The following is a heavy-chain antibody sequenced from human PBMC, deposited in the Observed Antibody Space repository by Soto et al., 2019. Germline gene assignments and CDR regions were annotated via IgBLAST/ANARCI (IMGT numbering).Heavy chain of an antibody. CDR3: AATWDSGSYDFGGHPW. CDR2: IVVGSGKT. V-gene: IGHV1-58*02. Sequence: SVKVSCKASGFTFSSSAIQWVRQARGQPLEWIGRIVVGSGKTDYTHNLQARVTITRDKSTSTAYMELSGLRSEDTAVYYCAATWDSGSYDFGGHPWWGQGTLVTSPQ. CDR1: GFTFSSSA. D-gene: IGHD2-21*01. J-gene: IGHJ4*02.